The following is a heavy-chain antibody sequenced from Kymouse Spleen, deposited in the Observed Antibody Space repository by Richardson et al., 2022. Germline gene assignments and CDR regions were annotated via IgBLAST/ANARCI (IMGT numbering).Heavy chain of an antibody. Sequence: QVQLQQWGAGLLKPSETLSLTCAVYGGSFSGYYWSWIRQPPGKGLEWIGEINHSGSTNYNPSLKSRVTISVDTSKNQFSLKLSSVTAADTAVYYCAREIGTTGTTTNYYGMDVWGQGTTVTVSS. CDR2: INHSGST. J-gene: IGHJ6*02. CDR3: AREIGTTGTTTNYYGMDV. V-gene: IGHV4-34*01. CDR1: GGSFSGYY. D-gene: IGHD1-1*01.